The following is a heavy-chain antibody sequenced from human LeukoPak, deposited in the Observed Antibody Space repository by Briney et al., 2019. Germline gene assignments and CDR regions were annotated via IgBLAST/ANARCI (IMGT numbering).Heavy chain of an antibody. V-gene: IGHV3-7*04. D-gene: IGHD6-13*01. CDR1: GFTFKKYW. J-gene: IGHJ4*02. CDR2: IEADGTEK. CDR3: ARDPAAWDY. Sequence: GGSLRLSCIASGFTFKKYWMSWVRQAPGKGLEWVANIEADGTEKYYVDSVKGRFTVSRDNARNSLYLQMSSLRVEDTAVYYSARDPAAWDYWGQGTLVTVSS.